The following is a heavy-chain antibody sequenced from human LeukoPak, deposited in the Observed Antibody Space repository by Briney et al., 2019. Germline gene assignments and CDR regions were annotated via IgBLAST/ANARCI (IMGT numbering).Heavy chain of an antibody. Sequence: RGSPRLSSAASGFTSTSDTMSSVSETPREGLEWGSAICGSGGSTYYADSVKGRFTISRDNSKNTLYLQMNRLRAEDTAVYYCAKDAAVYCSSTTCYFDYWGQGTLVTVSS. CDR3: AKDAAVYCSSTTCYFDY. CDR1: GFTSTSDT. V-gene: IGHV3-23*01. D-gene: IGHD2-2*01. CDR2: ICGSGGST. J-gene: IGHJ4*02.